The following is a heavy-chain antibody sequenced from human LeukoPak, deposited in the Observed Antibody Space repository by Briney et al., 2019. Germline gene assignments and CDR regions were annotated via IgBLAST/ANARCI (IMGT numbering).Heavy chain of an antibody. D-gene: IGHD1-14*01. CDR3: ATARGGTTTAASRPFDC. Sequence: PSETLSLTCTVSGGSISSGGYYWSWIRQHPGKGLEWIGYIYYSGSTYYNPSLKSRVTISVDTSKNQFSLKLSCVTAADTAVYYCATARGGTTTAASRPFDCWGQGTLVTVSS. J-gene: IGHJ4*01. CDR1: GGSISSGGYY. CDR2: IYYSGST. V-gene: IGHV4-31*03.